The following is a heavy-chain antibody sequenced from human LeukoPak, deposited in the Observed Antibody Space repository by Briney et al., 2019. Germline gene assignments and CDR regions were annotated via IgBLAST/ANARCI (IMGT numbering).Heavy chain of an antibody. CDR3: ARDLLRVAVARAFDS. J-gene: IGHJ4*01. CDR1: GYTFTGYY. D-gene: IGHD3-3*01. CDR2: INPNSGGT. Sequence: ASVKVSCKASGYTFTGYYMHWVRQAPGQGLEWMGWINPNSGGTNYAQKFQGRVTMTRDTSISTAYMELSRLRSDDTAVYYCARDLLRVAVARAFDSWGHGTLVTCSS. V-gene: IGHV1-2*02.